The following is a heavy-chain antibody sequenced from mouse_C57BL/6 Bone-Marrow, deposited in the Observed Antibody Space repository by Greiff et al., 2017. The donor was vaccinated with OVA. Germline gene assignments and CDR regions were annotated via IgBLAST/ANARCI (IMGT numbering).Heavy chain of an antibody. D-gene: IGHD2-3*01. CDR2: SRNKANDYTT. Sequence: VQLKESGGGLVQSGRSLRLSCATSGFTFSDFYMEWVRQAPGKGLEWIAASRNKANDYTTEYSASVKGRFIVSRDTSQSILYLQMNALRAEDTAIYYCARASYDGYFYAMDYWGQGTSVTVSS. V-gene: IGHV7-1*01. CDR1: GFTFSDFY. CDR3: ARASYDGYFYAMDY. J-gene: IGHJ4*01.